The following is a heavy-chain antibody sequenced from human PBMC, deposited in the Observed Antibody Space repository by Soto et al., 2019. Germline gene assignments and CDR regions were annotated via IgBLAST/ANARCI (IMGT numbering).Heavy chain of an antibody. CDR2: IIPIFGTA. CDR1: GGTFSSYA. Sequence: ASVKVSCKASGGTFSSYAISWVRQATGQRLEWMGGIIPIFGTANYAQKFQGRVTITADESTSTAYMELSSLRSENTAVYYCARDLRVVEAQVPNNWFAPWGQGTPVTVSS. J-gene: IGHJ5*02. CDR3: ARDLRVVEAQVPNNWFAP. D-gene: IGHD1-26*01. V-gene: IGHV1-69*13.